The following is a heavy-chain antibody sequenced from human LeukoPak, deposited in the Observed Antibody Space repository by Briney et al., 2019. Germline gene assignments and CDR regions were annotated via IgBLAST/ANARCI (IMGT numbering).Heavy chain of an antibody. CDR2: IGHEGNDI. V-gene: IGHV3-33*01. D-gene: IGHD1-7*01. CDR1: GFPFSVYG. CDR3: ARDKFSRYFDY. J-gene: IGHJ4*02. Sequence: VGSLRLSCAASGFPFSVYGMHWVRQAPGKGLEWVAVIGHEGNDITYGDSVKGRFIISRDNSKNTLYLEMDSLRAEDTAVYYCARDKFSRYFDYLGQGAMVTVSS.